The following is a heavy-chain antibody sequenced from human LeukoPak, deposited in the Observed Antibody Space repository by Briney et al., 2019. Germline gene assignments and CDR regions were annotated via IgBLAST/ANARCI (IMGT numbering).Heavy chain of an antibody. CDR2: IYVTGST. CDR3: ARHTGGGIEDMDV. D-gene: IGHD3-16*02. Sequence: KPSETLSLTCTVSGGSISTYYWSWIRQSPGKGLEWIGYIYVTGSTRYNPYLQSRVTISVDTSRNQFFLKMSSVTAADTAVYYCARHTGGGIEDMDVWGTGTKVTVSS. CDR1: GGSISTYY. V-gene: IGHV4-59*08. J-gene: IGHJ6*03.